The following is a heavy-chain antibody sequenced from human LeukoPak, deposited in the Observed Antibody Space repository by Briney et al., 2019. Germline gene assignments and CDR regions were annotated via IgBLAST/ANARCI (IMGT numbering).Heavy chain of an antibody. J-gene: IGHJ5*01. D-gene: IGHD5-12*01. CDR3: TRDYGGYGRFDF. CDR1: GGSISSANYY. CDR2: IYYTGGT. Sequence: SQTLSLTCTVSGGSISSANYYWNWIRQPPGKGLEWIGYIYYTGGTYYNPSLKSRVTISVDTSKNQFSLKLNSVTAADTAVYYCTRDYGGYGRFDFWGQGTLVTVSS. V-gene: IGHV4-30-4*08.